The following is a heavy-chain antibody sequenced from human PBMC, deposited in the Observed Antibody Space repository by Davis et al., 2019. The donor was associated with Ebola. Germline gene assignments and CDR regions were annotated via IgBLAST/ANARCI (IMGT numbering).Heavy chain of an antibody. Sequence: GESLKISCAASGFTFSSYAMHWVRQAPGKGLEWVAVISYDGSNKYYADSVKGRFTISRDNSKNTLYLQMNSLRAEDTAVYYCARDWVVPAAIFDYWGQGTLVTVSS. CDR2: ISYDGSNK. J-gene: IGHJ4*02. V-gene: IGHV3-30-3*01. CDR3: ARDWVVPAAIFDY. D-gene: IGHD2-2*02. CDR1: GFTFSSYA.